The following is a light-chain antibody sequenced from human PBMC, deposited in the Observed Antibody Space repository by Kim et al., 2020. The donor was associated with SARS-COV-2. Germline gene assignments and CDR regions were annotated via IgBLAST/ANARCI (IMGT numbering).Light chain of an antibody. V-gene: IGKV3-11*01. Sequence: LSPGERATLSCRASQSVSSYLAWDQKKPGQAPRLLIYDASNRATGIPARFSGSGSGTDFTLTISSLEPEDFAVYYCQQRSNWPLTFGGGTKVDIK. J-gene: IGKJ4*01. CDR2: DAS. CDR1: QSVSSY. CDR3: QQRSNWPLT.